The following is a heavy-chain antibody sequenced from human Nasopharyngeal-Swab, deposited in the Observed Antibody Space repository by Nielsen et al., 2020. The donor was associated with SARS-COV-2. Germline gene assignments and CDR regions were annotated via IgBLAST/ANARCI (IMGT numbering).Heavy chain of an antibody. V-gene: IGHV3-23*01. J-gene: IGHJ4*02. CDR3: AKLSTTVVTPAFDY. CDR1: GFTFSSYA. CDR2: ISGSGGST. Sequence: GESLAISCAASGFTFSSYAMSWVRHAPGKGLEWVSAISGSGGSTYYADSVKGRFTISRDNSKNTLYLQMNSLRAKDTAVYYCAKLSTTVVTPAFDYWGQGTLVTVSS. D-gene: IGHD4-23*01.